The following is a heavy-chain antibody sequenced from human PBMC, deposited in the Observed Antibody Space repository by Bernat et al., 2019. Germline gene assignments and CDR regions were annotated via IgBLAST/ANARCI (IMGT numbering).Heavy chain of an antibody. Sequence: QVQLVQSGAEVKKPGSSVKVSCKASGGTFSSYTISWVRQAPGQGLEWMGRIIPILGIANYAQKFQGRVTITADKSTSTAYMELSSLRSEDTAVYYCARGEQLDKKGAFDIWGQGTMVTVSS. J-gene: IGHJ3*02. D-gene: IGHD6-6*01. CDR2: IIPILGIA. V-gene: IGHV1-69*02. CDR1: GGTFSSYT. CDR3: ARGEQLDKKGAFDI.